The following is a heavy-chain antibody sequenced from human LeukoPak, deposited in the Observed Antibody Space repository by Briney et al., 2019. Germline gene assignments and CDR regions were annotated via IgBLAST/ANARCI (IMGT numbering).Heavy chain of an antibody. Sequence: SETLSLTCAVYGGSFSGYYWSWIRQPPGKGLEWIGEINHSGNTNYNPSLKSRVTISVDTSKNQLSLKLTSVTAADTAVYYCARGKAARPPYYYYYMDVWGKGTTVTVSS. CDR3: ARGKAARPPYYYYYMDV. V-gene: IGHV4-34*01. CDR1: GGSFSGYY. J-gene: IGHJ6*03. D-gene: IGHD6-6*01. CDR2: INHSGNT.